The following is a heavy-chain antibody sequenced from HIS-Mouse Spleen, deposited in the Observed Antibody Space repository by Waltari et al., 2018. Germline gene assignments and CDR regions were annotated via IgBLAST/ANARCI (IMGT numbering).Heavy chain of an antibody. CDR1: GGSFSGYY. J-gene: IGHJ2*01. CDR2: INHSGST. D-gene: IGHD6-13*01. V-gene: IGHV4-34*04. CDR3: ARGRRSSSWSSPWYFDL. Sequence: QVQLQQWGAGLLKPSETLSLTCAVYGGSFSGYYWSWIRQPPGKGLEWIGEINHSGSTNNDHSRKSGWSISEEPSKKRYSLKLRSGAGAGTAVYYCARGRRSSSWSSPWYFDLWGRGTLVTVSS.